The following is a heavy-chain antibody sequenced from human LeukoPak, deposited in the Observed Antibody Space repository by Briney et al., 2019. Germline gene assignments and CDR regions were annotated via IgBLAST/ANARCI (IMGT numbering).Heavy chain of an antibody. D-gene: IGHD4-23*01. Sequence: SVKVSCKASGGTFSSYAISWVRQAPGQGLEWMERIIPILGIANYAQKFQGRVTITADKSTSTAYMELSSLRSEDTAVYYCARDYGGNSGWFDPWGQGTLVTVSS. CDR2: IIPILGIA. V-gene: IGHV1-69*04. CDR1: GGTFSSYA. J-gene: IGHJ5*02. CDR3: ARDYGGNSGWFDP.